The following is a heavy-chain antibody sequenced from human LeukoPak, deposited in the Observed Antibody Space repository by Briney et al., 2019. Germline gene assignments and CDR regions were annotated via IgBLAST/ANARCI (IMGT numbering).Heavy chain of an antibody. D-gene: IGHD1-26*01. J-gene: IGHJ4*02. CDR1: GFTFSDYY. CDR2: ISSSGSTI. V-gene: IGHV3-11*04. Sequence: GGSLRLSCAASGFTFSDYYMSWIRQAPGKGLEWVSYISSSGSTIYYADSVKGRFTISRDNAKNSLYLQTNSLRAEDTAVYYCARVLGELSGSYYFDYWGQGTLVTVSS. CDR3: ARVLGELSGSYYFDY.